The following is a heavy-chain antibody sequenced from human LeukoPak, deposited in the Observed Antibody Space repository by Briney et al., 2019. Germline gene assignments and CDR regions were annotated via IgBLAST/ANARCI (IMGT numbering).Heavy chain of an antibody. Sequence: QPSETLSLTCTVSGVSITNNAYYWAWIRQPPGKELEWIGSIYYSGSTHYNPSLKRLLTISVYTSNNQFSLKLRSVTAADTAVYYCARNETTGLQRTPYYHTYVDVWGKGTTVTVSS. V-gene: IGHV4-39*01. CDR3: ARNETTGLQRTPYYHTYVDV. CDR2: IYYSGST. CDR1: GVSITNNAYY. D-gene: IGHD4-11*01. J-gene: IGHJ6*03.